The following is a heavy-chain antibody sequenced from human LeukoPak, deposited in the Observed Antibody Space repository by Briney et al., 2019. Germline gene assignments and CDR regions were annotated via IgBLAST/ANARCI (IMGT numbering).Heavy chain of an antibody. V-gene: IGHV3-66*01. CDR1: GFTVSSNY. J-gene: IGHJ4*02. CDR2: TYSGGTT. CDR3: ARGPAYFTLDC. D-gene: IGHD3-16*01. Sequence: GGSLRLSCAASGFTVSSNYMSWVRQAPGKGLEWVSITYSGGTTYYADSVKGRFTISRDNSKNTLYLQMNSLRAEDTAVYYCARGPAYFTLDCWGQGTLVTVSS.